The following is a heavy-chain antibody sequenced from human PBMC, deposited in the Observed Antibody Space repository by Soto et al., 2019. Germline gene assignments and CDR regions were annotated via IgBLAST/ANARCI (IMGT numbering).Heavy chain of an antibody. Sequence: QVQLVQSGAEVKKPGASVKVSCKASGYSFTRHDINWVRQAPGQGLEWMGWINPSSGNTGYAQRFLGRLTMTPDTCTGTASMELSGLKSADTAIYYRAREGILFSVVIVFYGMDGCGQGTTVTVPS. CDR1: GYSFTRHD. D-gene: IGHD2-15*01. J-gene: IGHJ6*02. CDR3: AREGILFSVVIVFYGMDG. V-gene: IGHV1-8*01. CDR2: INPSSGNT.